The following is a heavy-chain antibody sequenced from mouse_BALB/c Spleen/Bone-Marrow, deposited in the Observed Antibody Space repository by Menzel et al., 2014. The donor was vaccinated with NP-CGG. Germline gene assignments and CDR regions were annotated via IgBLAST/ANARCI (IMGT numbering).Heavy chain of an antibody. D-gene: IGHD2-14*01. Sequence: VQLQQSGPGLVAPSQRLSIPCTVSGFSLTSYGVHWVRQPPGKGLEWLGVIWAGGSTNYNSALMSRLSISKDNSKSQVFLKMNSLQTDDTAMYYCARVIRYESYFDYWGQGTTLTVSS. CDR3: ARVIRYESYFDY. J-gene: IGHJ2*01. V-gene: IGHV2-9*02. CDR2: IWAGGST. CDR1: GFSLTSYG.